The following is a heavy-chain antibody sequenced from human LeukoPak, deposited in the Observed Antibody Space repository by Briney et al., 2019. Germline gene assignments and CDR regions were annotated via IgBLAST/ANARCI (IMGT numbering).Heavy chain of an antibody. CDR2: INHSGST. D-gene: IGHD2-2*01. CDR3: ARGSIDMPAAYNWFDP. V-gene: IGHV4-34*01. J-gene: IGHJ5*02. Sequence: SETLSLTCAVYAGSFSGYYWSWIRQPPGKGLEWLGEINHSGSTNYNPSLKSRVTISVDTSKNQLSLKLSSVTAADTAVYYCARGSIDMPAAYNWFDPWGQGTLVTVSS. CDR1: AGSFSGYY.